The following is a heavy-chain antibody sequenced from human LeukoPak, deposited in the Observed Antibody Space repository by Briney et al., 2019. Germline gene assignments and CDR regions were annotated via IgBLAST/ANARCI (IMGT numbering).Heavy chain of an antibody. CDR1: GYTFTGYY. J-gene: IGHJ5*02. Sequence: ASVKVSRKASGYTFTGYYMHWVRQAPGQGLEWMGWINPNSGGTNYAQKFQGRVTMTRDTSISTAYMELSRLRSDDTAVYYCARESRQLAYNWFDPWGQGTLVTVSS. V-gene: IGHV1-2*02. CDR2: INPNSGGT. D-gene: IGHD6-13*01. CDR3: ARESRQLAYNWFDP.